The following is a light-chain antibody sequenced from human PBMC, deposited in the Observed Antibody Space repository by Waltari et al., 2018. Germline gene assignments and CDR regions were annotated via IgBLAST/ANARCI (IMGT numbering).Light chain of an antibody. Sequence: QSVLTQPRSVSGSPGQSVTISCTGTNSDVGGYLYVSWYQRRPGQAPKVLIYDVTYRASGVPNRFSGSKSGNTASLTISGLRPDDEADYFCCSYADGNTYLFGSGTYVTVL. CDR1: NSDVGGYLY. CDR2: DVT. CDR3: CSYADGNTYL. V-gene: IGLV2-11*01. J-gene: IGLJ1*01.